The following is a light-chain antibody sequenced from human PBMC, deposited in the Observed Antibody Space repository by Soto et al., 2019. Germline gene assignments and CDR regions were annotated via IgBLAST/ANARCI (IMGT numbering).Light chain of an antibody. Sequence: QSALTQPPSASGSPGQSVTISCTGTSTDVGGYNYVSWYQQHPGKVPKLMIYEVSKRPSGVPDRFSGSKSGNTASLTVSGLQAEDEADYYCSSYGGNDNVVFGGGTKLTVL. J-gene: IGLJ2*01. V-gene: IGLV2-8*01. CDR1: STDVGGYNY. CDR3: SSYGGNDNVV. CDR2: EVS.